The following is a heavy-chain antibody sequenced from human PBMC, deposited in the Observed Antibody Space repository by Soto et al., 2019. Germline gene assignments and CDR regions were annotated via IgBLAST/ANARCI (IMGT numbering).Heavy chain of an antibody. CDR2: ISSSSSTI. Sequence: PGGSLRLSCAASGFTFSSYSMNWVRQAPGKGLEWVSYISSSSSTIYYADSVKGRFTISRDNAKNSLYLQMNSLRAEDTAVYYCAREPIDYYYYYYMDVWGKGTTVTVSS. D-gene: IGHD3-22*01. CDR3: AREPIDYYYYYYMDV. V-gene: IGHV3-48*01. CDR1: GFTFSSYS. J-gene: IGHJ6*03.